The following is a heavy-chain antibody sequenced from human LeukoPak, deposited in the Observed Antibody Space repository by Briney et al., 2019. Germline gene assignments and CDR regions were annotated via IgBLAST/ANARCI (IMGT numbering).Heavy chain of an antibody. J-gene: IGHJ6*02. D-gene: IGHD2-2*02. V-gene: IGHV4-59*01. CDR1: GGSISSYY. CDR3: ARQVVPAAITTVGDYGMDV. CDR2: IYYSGST. Sequence: SETLPLTCTVSGGSISSYYWSWIRQPPGKGLEWIGYIYYSGSTNYNPSLKSRVTISVDTSKDQFSLKLSSVTAADTAVYYCARQVVPAAITTVGDYGMDVWGQGTTVTVSS.